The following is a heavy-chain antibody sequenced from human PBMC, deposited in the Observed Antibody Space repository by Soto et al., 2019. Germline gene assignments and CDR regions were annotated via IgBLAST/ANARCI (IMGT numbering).Heavy chain of an antibody. Sequence: SETLSLTCTGSGGPISRSSYYWGWIREPPGKGLEWIGSIYYSGSTYYNPSLKRRVTISVDTPQNQLSLKLRPVTAADPPVYYCASQLHCSGGICYGNGSWFDPWGQGTLVPVSS. CDR1: GGPISRSSYY. CDR2: IYYSGST. J-gene: IGHJ5*02. CDR3: ASQLHCSGGICYGNGSWFDP. V-gene: IGHV4-39*01. D-gene: IGHD2-15*01.